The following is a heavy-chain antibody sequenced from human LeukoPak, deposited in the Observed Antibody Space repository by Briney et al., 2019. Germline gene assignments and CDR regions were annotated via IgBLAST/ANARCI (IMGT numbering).Heavy chain of an antibody. J-gene: IGHJ5*02. Sequence: GMRWVRXAPGKGLEWVSAISGSGGSTYYADSVKGRFTISRDNSKNTLYLQMNSLRAEDTAVYYCAKSRVSSARDWFDPWGQGTLVTVSS. D-gene: IGHD2-2*01. V-gene: IGHV3-23*01. CDR3: AKSRVSSARDWFDP. CDR2: ISGSGGST. CDR1: G.